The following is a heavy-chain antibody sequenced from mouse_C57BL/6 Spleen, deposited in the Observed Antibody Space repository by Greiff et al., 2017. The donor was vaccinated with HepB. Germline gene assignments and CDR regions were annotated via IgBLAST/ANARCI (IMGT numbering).Heavy chain of an antibody. J-gene: IGHJ3*01. CDR2: ISSGSSTI. CDR1: GFTFSDYG. CDR3: AGGDYDGAWFAY. D-gene: IGHD2-4*01. Sequence: EVQLVESGGGLVKPGGSLKLSCTASGFTFSDYGMHWVRQAPEKGLEWVAYISSGSSTIYYADTVKGRFTISRDNAKNTLFLQMTSLRSEDTAMYYCAGGDYDGAWFAYWGQGTLVTVSA. V-gene: IGHV5-17*01.